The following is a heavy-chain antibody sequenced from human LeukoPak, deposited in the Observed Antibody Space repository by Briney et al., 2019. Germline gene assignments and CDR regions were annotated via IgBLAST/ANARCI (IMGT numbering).Heavy chain of an antibody. CDR2: INHSGST. D-gene: IGHD6-25*01. CDR3: ARNKAADY. CDR1: GGSFSGYY. Sequence: SSETLSLTCAVYGGSFSGYYWSWIRQPPGKGLEWIGEINHSGSTNYNPSLKSRVTISVDTSKNQFSLKLSSVTAADTAVYYCARNKAADYWGQGTLVTVSS. V-gene: IGHV4-34*01. J-gene: IGHJ4*02.